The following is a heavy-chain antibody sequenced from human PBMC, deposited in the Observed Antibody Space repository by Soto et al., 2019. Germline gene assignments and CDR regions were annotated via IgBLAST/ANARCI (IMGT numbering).Heavy chain of an antibody. CDR1: GYTFTSYG. CDR3: ARSQGSSTSLEIYYYYYYGMDV. V-gene: IGHV1-18*01. J-gene: IGHJ6*02. Sequence: GASVKVSCKASGYTFTSYGISWVRQAPGQGLEWMGWISANTDNTNYAQKFQGRVTMTTDTSTSTAYMELSSLRSEDTAVYYCARSQGSSTSLEIYYYYYYGMDVWGQGTTVTVSS. CDR2: ISANTDNT. D-gene: IGHD2-2*01.